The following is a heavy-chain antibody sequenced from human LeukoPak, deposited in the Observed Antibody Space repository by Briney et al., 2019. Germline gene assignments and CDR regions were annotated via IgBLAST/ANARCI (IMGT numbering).Heavy chain of an antibody. Sequence: SETLSLTCAVSSYSISSGYYWGWIRQPPGKGLEWIGSIYHSGSTYYNPSLKSRVTISVDTSKNQFSLKLSSVTAADTAAYYCARRYYDFWSGYYVDYWGQGTLVTVSS. CDR2: IYHSGST. J-gene: IGHJ4*02. CDR1: SYSISSGYY. V-gene: IGHV4-38-2*01. CDR3: ARRYYDFWSGYYVDY. D-gene: IGHD3-3*01.